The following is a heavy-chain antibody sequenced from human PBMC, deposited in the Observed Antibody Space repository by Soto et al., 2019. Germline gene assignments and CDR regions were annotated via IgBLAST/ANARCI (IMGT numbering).Heavy chain of an antibody. CDR2: MNPNSGNT. D-gene: IGHD1-26*01. J-gene: IGHJ4*02. CDR3: ARDKVGAIDY. CDR1: GYTITSYD. Sequence: ASVTVSCKASGYTITSYDMNWVRQATGQGLEWMGWMNPNSGNTSYAQKFQGRVTMTRNTSISTAYMELSSLRSEDTAVYYCARDKVGAIDYWGQGTLVTVSS. V-gene: IGHV1-8*01.